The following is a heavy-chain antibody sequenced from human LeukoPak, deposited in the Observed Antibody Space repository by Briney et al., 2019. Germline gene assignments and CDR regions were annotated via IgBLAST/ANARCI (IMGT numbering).Heavy chain of an antibody. D-gene: IGHD2-15*01. CDR2: ISAYNGNT. J-gene: IGHJ6*03. V-gene: IGHV1-18*01. Sequence: ASVKVSCKASGYTFTSYGISWVRQAPGQGLEWMGWISAYNGNTNYAQKLQGRVTMTTDTSTSTAYMELRSLRSDDTAVYYCARNPSRGYCSGGSCYSNYYYYMDVWGKGTTVTVSS. CDR3: ARNPSRGYCSGGSCYSNYYYYMDV. CDR1: GYTFTSYG.